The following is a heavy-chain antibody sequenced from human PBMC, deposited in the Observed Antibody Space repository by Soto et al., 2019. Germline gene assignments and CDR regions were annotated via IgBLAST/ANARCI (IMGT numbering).Heavy chain of an antibody. CDR1: GFTFSSFA. CDR3: AGPGYSSQDY. Sequence: GGSLRLSCAASGFTFSSFALSWVRQAPGKGLEWVSAISGSGDGTDYADSVKGRFTISRDNSKNTLYLQMNSLRAEDTAVYYCAGPGYSSQDYWGQGALVTV. D-gene: IGHD5-18*01. V-gene: IGHV3-23*01. CDR2: ISGSGDGT. J-gene: IGHJ4*02.